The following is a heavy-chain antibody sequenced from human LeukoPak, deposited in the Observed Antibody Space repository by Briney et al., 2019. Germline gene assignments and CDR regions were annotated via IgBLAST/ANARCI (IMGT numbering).Heavy chain of an antibody. J-gene: IGHJ4*02. D-gene: IGHD6-25*01. V-gene: IGHV3-23*01. CDR1: GFTLSSYA. CDR3: AKDPAAYYFDY. CDR2: VSGNGGST. Sequence: GGSLRLFCAASGFTLSSYAMSWVRQAPGKGREWVSGVSGNGGSTYYADSVKGRFTISRDNSKNTLYLQMNSLRVEDTAVYYCAKDPAAYYFDYWGQGTLVTVSS.